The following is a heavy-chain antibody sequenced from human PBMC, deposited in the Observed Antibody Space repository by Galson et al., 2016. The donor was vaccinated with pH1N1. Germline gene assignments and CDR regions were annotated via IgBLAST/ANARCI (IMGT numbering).Heavy chain of an antibody. D-gene: IGHD2-21*02. CDR1: GFTFSNWH. CDR2: ITYTSGTT. Sequence: SLRLSCAASGFTFSNWHMDWVRQAPGEGLEWISFITYTSGTTYYADSVKGRFIVSRDNARNSLYLEMNSLRVEDTAVYYCARPGNYHGDRRGAFDLWGQGTMVTVSP. CDR3: ARPGNYHGDRRGAFDL. J-gene: IGHJ3*01. V-gene: IGHV3-48*04.